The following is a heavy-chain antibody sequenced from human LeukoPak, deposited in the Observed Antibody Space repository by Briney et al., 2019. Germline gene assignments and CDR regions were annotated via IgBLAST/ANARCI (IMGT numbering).Heavy chain of an antibody. Sequence: GGPLRLSCAASGFTFSSYGMHWVRQAPGKGLEWVAVISYDGSNKYYADSVKGRFTISRDNSKSTLYLQMNSLRAEDTAVYYCAKEITNWGQGTLVTVSS. CDR2: ISYDGSNK. J-gene: IGHJ4*02. CDR1: GFTFSSYG. CDR3: AKEITN. D-gene: IGHD3-3*01. V-gene: IGHV3-30*18.